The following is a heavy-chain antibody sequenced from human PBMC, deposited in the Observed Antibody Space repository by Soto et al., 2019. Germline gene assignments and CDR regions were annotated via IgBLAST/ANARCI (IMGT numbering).Heavy chain of an antibody. CDR3: AKAFFYDRRSSEFYP. D-gene: IGHD3-22*01. Sequence: PGGSLRLSCAASGFTLDDYAMHWVRQAPGKGLEWVSGISWNSGSIGYAESVKGRFTISRDNAKNSLYLQMNSLRAEDTALYYCAKAFFYDRRSSEFYPCCQGNLLPVSS. J-gene: IGHJ5*02. CDR1: GFTLDDYA. CDR2: ISWNSGSI. V-gene: IGHV3-9*01.